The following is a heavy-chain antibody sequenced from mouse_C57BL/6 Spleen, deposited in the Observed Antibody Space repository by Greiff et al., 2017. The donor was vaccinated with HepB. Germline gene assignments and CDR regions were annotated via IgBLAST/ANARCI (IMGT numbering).Heavy chain of an antibody. Sequence: EVHLVESGGGLVKPGGSLKLSCAASGFTFSSYAMSWVRQTPEKRLEWVATISDGGSYTYYPDNVKGRFTLARDKAKDNLYLQMSPLKSEDTAMYYCARDQEYDSWFAYWGQGTLVTVYA. V-gene: IGHV5-4*01. D-gene: IGHD2-14*01. CDR1: GFTFSSYA. CDR3: ARDQEYDSWFAY. CDR2: ISDGGSYT. J-gene: IGHJ3*01.